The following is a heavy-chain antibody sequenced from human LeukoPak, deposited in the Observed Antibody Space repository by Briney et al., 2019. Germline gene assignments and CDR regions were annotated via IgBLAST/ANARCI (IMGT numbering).Heavy chain of an antibody. J-gene: IGHJ4*02. V-gene: IGHV1-18*01. CDR3: ARAADYYDSSGYHLPDY. Sequence: ASVKVSCKASGYTFTSSGITWVRQAPGQGLEWMGWSSAYNGNTNYAQKLQGRVTMTTDTSTSTAYMELRSLRSDDTAVYHCARAADYYDSSGYHLPDYWGQGTLVTVSS. CDR1: GYTFTSSG. CDR2: SSAYNGNT. D-gene: IGHD3-22*01.